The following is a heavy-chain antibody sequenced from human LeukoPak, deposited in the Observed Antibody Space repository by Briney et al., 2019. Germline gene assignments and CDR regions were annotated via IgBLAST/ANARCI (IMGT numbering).Heavy chain of an antibody. J-gene: IGHJ4*01. V-gene: IGHV4-59*12. CDR1: GGSISSYY. D-gene: IGHD6-6*01. CDR2: IYYSGST. Sequence: NPSETLSLTCTVSGGSISSYYWSWIRQPPGKGLEWIGYIYYSGSTNYNPSLKSRVTISVDTSKNQFSLKVTSVTAADTAVYYCARDRSSYAKGHYDYWGQGTLVTVSS. CDR3: ARDRSSYAKGHYDY.